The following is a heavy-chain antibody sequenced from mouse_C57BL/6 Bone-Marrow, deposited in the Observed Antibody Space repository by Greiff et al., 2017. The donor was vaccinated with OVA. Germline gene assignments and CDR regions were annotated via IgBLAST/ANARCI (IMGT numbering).Heavy chain of an antibody. D-gene: IGHD5-5*01. CDR3: ARYTTLFDY. CDR1: GYTFTDYY. CDR2: IYPGSGNT. V-gene: IGHV1-76*01. J-gene: IGHJ2*01. Sequence: QVQLQQSGAELVRPGASVKLSCKASGYTFTDYYINWVKQRPGQGLEWIARIYPGSGNTYYNEKFKGKATLTAEKSSSTAYMQLSSLTSEDSAVYFCARYTTLFDYWGQGTTLTVSS.